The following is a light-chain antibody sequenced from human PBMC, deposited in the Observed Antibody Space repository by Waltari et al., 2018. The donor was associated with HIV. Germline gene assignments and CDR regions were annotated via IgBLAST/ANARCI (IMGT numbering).Light chain of an antibody. CDR2: KAS. CDR3: QQYNSNPLT. J-gene: IGKJ4*01. V-gene: IGKV1-5*03. Sequence: DIQMTQSPSTLSASVGDRVTITCRASQSISSWLAWYPQKPGKAPKLLIYKASSLRSGVPSRFSGSGSGTEFTLTISSLQPDDFATYFCQQYNSNPLTFGGGTKVEI. CDR1: QSISSW.